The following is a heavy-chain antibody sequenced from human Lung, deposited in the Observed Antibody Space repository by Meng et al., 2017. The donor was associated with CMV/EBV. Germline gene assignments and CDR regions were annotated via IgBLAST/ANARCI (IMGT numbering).Heavy chain of an antibody. J-gene: IGHJ5*02. Sequence: SVKVSCKASGGTFSSYPVSWVRHAPGLGLEWMGGFIPIFGTPNYAQKFQGRLTITTDESTSTAYMALNSLRSEDTAVYYCATEGPLNWFDRWGQGTLVTVSS. CDR3: ATEGPLNWFDR. CDR2: FIPIFGTP. V-gene: IGHV1-69*05. CDR1: GGTFSSYP.